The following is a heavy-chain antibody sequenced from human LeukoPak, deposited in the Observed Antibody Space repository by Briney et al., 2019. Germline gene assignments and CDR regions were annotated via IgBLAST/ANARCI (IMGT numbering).Heavy chain of an antibody. V-gene: IGHV3-21*01. D-gene: IGHD6-19*01. CDR1: GFTFSSYE. CDR3: ARDQQWLYYFDY. Sequence: PGGSLRLSCAASGFTFSSYEMNWVRQAPGKGLEWVSSISSSSSYIYYADSVKGRFTISRDNAKSSLYLQMNSLRAEDTAVYYCARDQQWLYYFDYWGQGTLVAVSS. J-gene: IGHJ4*02. CDR2: ISSSSSYI.